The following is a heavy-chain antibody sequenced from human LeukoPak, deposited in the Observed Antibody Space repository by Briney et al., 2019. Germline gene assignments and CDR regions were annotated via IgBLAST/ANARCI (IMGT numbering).Heavy chain of an antibody. CDR2: IWYDGSNK. CDR1: GFTFSSYG. J-gene: IGHJ6*02. Sequence: GGSLRLSCAASGFTFSSYGMHWVRQAPGKGLEWVAVIWYDGSNKYYADSVKGRFTISRDNSKNTLYLQMNSLRAEDTAVYYCARDKAVVVPAALYYYYYYGMDVWGQGTTVTVSS. CDR3: ARDKAVVVPAALYYYYYYGMDV. V-gene: IGHV3-33*01. D-gene: IGHD2-2*01.